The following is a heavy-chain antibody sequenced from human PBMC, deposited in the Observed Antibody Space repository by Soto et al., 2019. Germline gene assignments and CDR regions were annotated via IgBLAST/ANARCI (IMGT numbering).Heavy chain of an antibody. Sequence: SETLSLTCAVSSGSISSSNWWSWVRQPPGKGLEWIGEIYHSGSTNYNPSLKSRVTISVDTSKNQFSLKLSSVTAADTAVYYCASNNCTNGVCYPTIDYWGQGTLVTVSS. CDR3: ASNNCTNGVCYPTIDY. J-gene: IGHJ4*02. CDR2: IYHSGST. D-gene: IGHD2-8*01. CDR1: SGSISSSNW. V-gene: IGHV4-4*02.